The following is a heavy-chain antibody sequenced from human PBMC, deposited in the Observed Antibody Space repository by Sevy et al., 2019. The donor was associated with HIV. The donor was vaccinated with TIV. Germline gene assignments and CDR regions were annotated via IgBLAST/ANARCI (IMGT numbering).Heavy chain of an antibody. CDR2: ISGSGGET. CDR3: ARDHVVVEPLANYGMDV. CDR1: ELTVSNYA. J-gene: IGHJ6*02. D-gene: IGHD2-2*01. Sequence: GGSLRLSCAASELTVSNYAMSWVRQAPGKGLEWVSSISGSGGETFYADSVKGRFTISRDNAKNSLYLQMNSLTAEDTAVYYCARDHVVVEPLANYGMDVWGQGTTVTVSS. V-gene: IGHV3-23*01.